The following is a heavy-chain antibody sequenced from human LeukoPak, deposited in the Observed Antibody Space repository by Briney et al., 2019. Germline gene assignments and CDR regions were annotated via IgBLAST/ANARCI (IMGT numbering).Heavy chain of an antibody. J-gene: IGHJ5*02. CDR1: GGSISSGGYY. D-gene: IGHD5-18*01. CDR2: IYYSGST. Sequence: SETLSLTCTVSGGSISSGGYYWSWIRQHPGKGLEWIGYIYYSGSTYYNPSLKSRVTISVDTSKNQFSLKLSSVTAADTAVYYCARHPGQSLYSSYGNNWFDPWGQGTLVTVSS. V-gene: IGHV4-31*03. CDR3: ARHPGQSLYSSYGNNWFDP.